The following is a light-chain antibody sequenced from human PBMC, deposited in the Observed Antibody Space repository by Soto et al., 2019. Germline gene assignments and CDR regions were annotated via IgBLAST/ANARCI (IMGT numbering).Light chain of an antibody. CDR2: AAS. J-gene: IGKJ4*01. Sequence: DIQMTQSPSSLSASVGDRVTITCRASQSISSYLNWYQQKPGKAPKLLIYAASSLQSGVPSRFSGSGSGTDFNLNNSSLQPEDFATYYCQQSYSTLLTFGGGTKVEIK. CDR3: QQSYSTLLT. V-gene: IGKV1-39*01. CDR1: QSISSY.